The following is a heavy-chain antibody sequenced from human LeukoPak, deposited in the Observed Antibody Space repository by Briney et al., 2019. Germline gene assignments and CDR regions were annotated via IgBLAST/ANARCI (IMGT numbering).Heavy chain of an antibody. CDR1: GYTFTGYY. CDR3: ARQGSGSYQYNWFDP. V-gene: IGHV1-2*02. D-gene: IGHD1-26*01. CDR2: INPNSGGT. Sequence: GASAKVSCKASGYTFTGYYMHWVRQAPGQGLEWMGWINPNSGGTNYAQKFQGRVTMTRDTSISTAYMELSRLRSDDTAVYYCARQGSGSYQYNWFDPWGQGTLVTVSS. J-gene: IGHJ5*02.